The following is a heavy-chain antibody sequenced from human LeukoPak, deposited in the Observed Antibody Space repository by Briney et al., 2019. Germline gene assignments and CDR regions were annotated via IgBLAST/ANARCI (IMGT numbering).Heavy chain of an antibody. V-gene: IGHV7-4-1*01. J-gene: IGHJ4*02. CDR3: ARLYSDLLTGPGY. CDR1: GYTFATYA. D-gene: IGHD3-9*01. Sequence: ASVKVSCKASGYTFATYALTWVRQAPGQGLEWMGWINTHTGRPSYAQDFTGRFVFSLDSSVSTAYLQIGRLQTGDTAVYYCARLYSDLLTGPGYWGQGTLLTVSS. CDR2: INTHTGRP.